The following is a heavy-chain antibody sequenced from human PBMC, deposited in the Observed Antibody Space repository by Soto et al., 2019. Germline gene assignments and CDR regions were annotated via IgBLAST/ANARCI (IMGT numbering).Heavy chain of an antibody. V-gene: IGHV1-69*13. D-gene: IGHD5-12*01. CDR2: IIPIFGTA. Sequence: SVKVSCKASGGTFSSYAISWVRQAPGQGLEWMGGIIPIFGTANYAQKFQGRVTITADESTSTAYMELSSLRSEDTAVYHCARPEDIVATSYYYGMDFWGQGTMVTVSS. CDR1: GGTFSSYA. J-gene: IGHJ6*02. CDR3: ARPEDIVATSYYYGMDF.